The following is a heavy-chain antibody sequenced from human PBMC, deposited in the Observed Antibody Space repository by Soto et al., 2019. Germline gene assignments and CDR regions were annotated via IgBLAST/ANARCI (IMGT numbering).Heavy chain of an antibody. CDR2: IIPIFGTA. CDR3: ARDINTGIAVAGLFDY. CDR1: GGTFSSYA. V-gene: IGHV1-69*13. D-gene: IGHD6-19*01. Sequence: SVKVSCKASGGTFSSYAISWVRQAPGQGLEWMGGIIPIFGTANYAQKFQGRVTITADESTSTAYMELSSLRSEDTAVYYCARDINTGIAVAGLFDYWGQGTLVTVSS. J-gene: IGHJ4*02.